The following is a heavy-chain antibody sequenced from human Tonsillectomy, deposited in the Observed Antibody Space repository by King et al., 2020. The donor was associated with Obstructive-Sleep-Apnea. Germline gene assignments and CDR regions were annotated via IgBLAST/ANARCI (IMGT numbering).Heavy chain of an antibody. CDR2: INPNSGGT. CDR3: ATVAVATATYYFDY. J-gene: IGHJ4*02. V-gene: IGHV1-2*02. CDR1: GYTFTGYH. Sequence: VQLVESGAEVKKPGASVKVSCKTSGYTFTGYHMHWVRQAPGQGLEWMGWINPNSGGTNYAQKFQGRVTLTRDTSISTAYMELSRLRSDDTALYYCATVAVATATYYFDYWGQGTLVTVSS. D-gene: IGHD1-26*01.